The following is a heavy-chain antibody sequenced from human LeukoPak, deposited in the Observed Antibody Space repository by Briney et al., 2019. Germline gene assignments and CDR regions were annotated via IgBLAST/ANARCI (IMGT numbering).Heavy chain of an antibody. D-gene: IGHD4-23*01. CDR2: IASDGSST. Sequence: GGSLRLSCAASGFTFSSYWMSWVRQAPGKGLVWVSRIASDGSSTTYADSVKGRFSISRDNAKDTLYLQMNSLRVEDTAVYYCARGRPHGNDYWGQGTLVTVSS. CDR3: ARGRPHGNDY. CDR1: GFTFSSYW. V-gene: IGHV3-74*01. J-gene: IGHJ4*02.